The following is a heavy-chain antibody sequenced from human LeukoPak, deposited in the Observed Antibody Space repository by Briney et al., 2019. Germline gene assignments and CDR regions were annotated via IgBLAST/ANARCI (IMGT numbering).Heavy chain of an antibody. J-gene: IGHJ5*02. CDR3: ARDATAAGGSNWFDP. Sequence: GGSLRLSCAASGFTFSSYSMNWVRQAPGKGLEWVSSISSSSSYIYYADSVKGRFTISRDNAKNSLYLQMNSLRAEDTAVYYCARDATAAGGSNWFDPWGQGTLVTVSS. CDR1: GFTFSSYS. CDR2: ISSSSSYI. D-gene: IGHD3-16*01. V-gene: IGHV3-21*01.